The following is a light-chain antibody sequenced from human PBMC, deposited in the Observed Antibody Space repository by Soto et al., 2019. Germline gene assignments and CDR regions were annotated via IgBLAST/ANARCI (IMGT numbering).Light chain of an antibody. J-gene: IGKJ2*01. CDR1: QSVSSSY. CDR3: QQLNSYLYT. V-gene: IGKV3-20*01. Sequence: EIVLTQSPGTLSLSPGERATLSCRASQSVSSSYLAWYQQKPGQAPRLLIYGASSRATGIPDRFSGSGSGTDFTLTISRLEPEDFAVYYCQQLNSYLYTFGQGTKLEIK. CDR2: GAS.